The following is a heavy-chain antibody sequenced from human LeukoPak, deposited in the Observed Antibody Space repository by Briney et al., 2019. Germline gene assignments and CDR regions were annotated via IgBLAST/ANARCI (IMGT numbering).Heavy chain of an antibody. CDR2: ISSSSSTI. J-gene: IGHJ4*02. V-gene: IGHV3-48*04. CDR1: GFTFSSYS. Sequence: PGGSLRLSCAASGFTFSSYSMNWVRQAPGKGLEWVSYISSSSSTIYYADSVKGRFTISRDNAKNSLYLQMNSLRAEDTAVYYCASFSGEVACTSCFRAPDYWGQGTLVTVSS. D-gene: IGHD2-2*01. CDR3: ASFSGEVACTSCFRAPDY.